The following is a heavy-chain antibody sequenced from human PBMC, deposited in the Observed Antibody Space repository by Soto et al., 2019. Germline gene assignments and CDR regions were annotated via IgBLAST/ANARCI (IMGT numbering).Heavy chain of an antibody. D-gene: IGHD5-12*01. CDR2: ISSGGSTI. CDR3: ARDPGYVYPDLSPRMDV. Sequence: EVQLVESGGGLVQPGGSLRLSCAASGFTFSSYEMNWVRQAPGKGLEWVSYISSGGSTIYYADSVKGRFTISRDNAKNSLYLQMNSLRAEDTAVYYCARDPGYVYPDLSPRMDVWGQGTTVTVSS. J-gene: IGHJ6*02. CDR1: GFTFSSYE. V-gene: IGHV3-48*03.